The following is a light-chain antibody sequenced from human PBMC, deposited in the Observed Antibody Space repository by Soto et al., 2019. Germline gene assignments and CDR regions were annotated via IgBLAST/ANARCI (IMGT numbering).Light chain of an antibody. J-gene: IGLJ1*01. Sequence: QSVLTQPPSVSGAPRHRVTISCTGSRSNIGAGYDVHWYQQLPGTAPKLLIYGNSNRPSGVPDRFSGSKSGTSASQAITWLQAEDEAEYYWQCYDSSLSGYGFGSGTKLTVL. CDR3: QCYDSSLSGYG. V-gene: IGLV1-40*01. CDR2: GNS. CDR1: RSNIGAGYD.